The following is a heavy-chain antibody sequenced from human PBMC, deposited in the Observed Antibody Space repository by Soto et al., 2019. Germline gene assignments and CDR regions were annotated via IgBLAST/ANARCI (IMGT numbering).Heavy chain of an antibody. CDR1: GGSISSSSYY. CDR2: IYYSGST. D-gene: IGHD1-26*01. Sequence: SETLSLTCTVSGGSISSSSYYWGWIRQPPGKGLEWIGSIYYSGSTYYNPSLKSRVTISVDTSKNQFSLKLSSVTAADTAVYYWGRRTGHGGSYLYYGGQGPLVTVS. J-gene: IGHJ4*02. V-gene: IGHV4-39*01. CDR3: GRRTGHGGSYLYY.